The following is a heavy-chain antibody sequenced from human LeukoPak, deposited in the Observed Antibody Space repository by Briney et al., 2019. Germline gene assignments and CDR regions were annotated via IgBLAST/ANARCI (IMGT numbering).Heavy chain of an antibody. D-gene: IGHD6-13*01. CDR3: TRRKGQLSPFDY. Sequence: PSETLSLTCPLPGYSISSNHYWGWSRPPPGKGLELIGSIYPTGSTCYNPSLKSRVTLSLDPSKNQFSLKVTSVTAADTAVYFCTRRKGQLSPFDYWGQGTLVTVSS. J-gene: IGHJ4*02. V-gene: IGHV4-38-2*01. CDR2: IYPTGST. CDR1: GYSISSNHY.